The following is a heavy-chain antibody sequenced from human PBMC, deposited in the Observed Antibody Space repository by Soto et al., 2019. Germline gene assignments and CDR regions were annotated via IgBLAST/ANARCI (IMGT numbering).Heavy chain of an antibody. CDR2: IIPILGIA. CDR3: ARVSSRDSSGYYYDSDGMDV. Sequence: GASVKVSCKASGGTFSSYTISWVRQAPGQGLEWMGRIIPILGIANYAQKFQGRVTITADKSTSTAYMELSSLRSEDTAVYYCARVSSRDSSGYYYDSDGMDVWGQGTTVTVSS. J-gene: IGHJ6*02. CDR1: GGTFSSYT. D-gene: IGHD3-22*01. V-gene: IGHV1-69*02.